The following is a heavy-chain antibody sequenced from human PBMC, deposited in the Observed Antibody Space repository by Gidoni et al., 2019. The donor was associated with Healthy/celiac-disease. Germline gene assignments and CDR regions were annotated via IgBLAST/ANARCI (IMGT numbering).Heavy chain of an antibody. V-gene: IGHV1-69*01. CDR3: ARDSTAYCGGDCKFDP. Sequence: VKVSCKASGGTFSSYAISWVRQAPGQGLEWMGGIIPIFGTANYAQKFQGRVTITADESTSTAYMELSSLRSEDTAVYYCARDSTAYCGGDCKFDPWGQGTLVTVSS. D-gene: IGHD2-21*02. J-gene: IGHJ5*02. CDR2: IIPIFGTA. CDR1: GGTFSSYA.